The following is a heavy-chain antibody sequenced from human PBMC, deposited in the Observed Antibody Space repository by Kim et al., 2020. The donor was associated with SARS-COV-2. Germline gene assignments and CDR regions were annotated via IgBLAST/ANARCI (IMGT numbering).Heavy chain of an antibody. V-gene: IGHV1-69*13. CDR1: GGTFSSYA. CDR3: ARDRGTMVRGVPNPIEDWYFDL. D-gene: IGHD3-10*01. CDR2: IIPIFGTA. Sequence: SVKVSCKASGGTFSSYAISWVRQAPGQGLEWMGGIIPIFGTANYAQKFQGRVTITADESTSTAYMELSSLRSEDTAVYYCARDRGTMVRGVPNPIEDWYFDLWGRGTLVTVSS. J-gene: IGHJ2*01.